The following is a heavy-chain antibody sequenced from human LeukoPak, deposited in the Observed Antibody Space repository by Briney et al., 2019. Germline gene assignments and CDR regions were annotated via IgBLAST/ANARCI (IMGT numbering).Heavy chain of an antibody. CDR1: GFTFSTYS. Sequence: GGSLRLSCAASGFTFSTYSMNWVRQAPGKGLEWVSSISSNSSYIYYADSVKGRFTISRDNAKNSLYLQTNSLRAEDTALYYCTRDLMDYDVSTGLHHYYMDVWGQGTTVTVSS. CDR3: TRDLMDYDVSTGLHHYYMDV. D-gene: IGHD3-9*01. V-gene: IGHV3-21*01. CDR2: ISSNSSYI. J-gene: IGHJ6*02.